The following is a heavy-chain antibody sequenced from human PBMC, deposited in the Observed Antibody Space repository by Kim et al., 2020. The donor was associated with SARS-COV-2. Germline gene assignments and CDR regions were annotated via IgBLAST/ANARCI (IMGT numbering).Heavy chain of an antibody. CDR1: GFTFSSYA. V-gene: IGHV3-30*04. CDR2: ISYDGSNK. Sequence: GGSLRLSCAASGFTFSSYAMHWVHQAPGKGLEWVAVISYDGSNKYYADSVKGRFTISRDNSKNTLYLQMNSLRAEDTAVYYCARDEVADYWGQGTLVTVSS. J-gene: IGHJ4*02. D-gene: IGHD5-12*01. CDR3: ARDEVADY.